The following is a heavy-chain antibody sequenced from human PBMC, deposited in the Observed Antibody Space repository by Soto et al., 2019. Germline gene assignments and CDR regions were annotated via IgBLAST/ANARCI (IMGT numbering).Heavy chain of an antibody. Sequence: GGSLRLSCAASGFTFSSYAMSWVRQAPGKGLEWVSAISGSGVSTYYADSVKGRFTISRDNSKNTLYLQMNSLRAEDTAVYYSAKSPGMYYYDSSGYYHYDYWGQGTLVTVSS. CDR1: GFTFSSYA. V-gene: IGHV3-23*01. D-gene: IGHD3-22*01. J-gene: IGHJ4*02. CDR2: ISGSGVST. CDR3: AKSPGMYYYDSSGYYHYDY.